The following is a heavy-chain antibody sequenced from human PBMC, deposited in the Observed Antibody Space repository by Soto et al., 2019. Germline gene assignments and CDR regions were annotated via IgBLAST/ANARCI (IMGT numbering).Heavy chain of an antibody. CDR2: ISWNSGRL. CDR1: GFTFDDYT. CDR3: AKGVRKDWKEMDV. V-gene: IGHV3-9*01. J-gene: IGHJ6*02. D-gene: IGHD1-1*01. Sequence: EVQLVESGGGLVQPGRSLKLSCAGFGFTFDDYTMHWVRQAPRKGLEWVSGISWNSGRLGYAESVKGRFTISRDNARNTLYLQMNSLRADDTALYYCAKGVRKDWKEMDVWGQGTTVTVSS.